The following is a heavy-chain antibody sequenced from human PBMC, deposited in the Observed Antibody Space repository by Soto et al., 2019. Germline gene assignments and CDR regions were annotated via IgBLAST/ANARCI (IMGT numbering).Heavy chain of an antibody. V-gene: IGHV4-30-4*01. Sequence: PPGKGLEWIGYIYYSGSTYYNPSLKSRVTISVDTSKNQFPLKLSSVTAADTAVFFFQGEDGIRDVRSVSAFLLNRSSDL. CDR2: IYYSGST. D-gene: IGHD3-10*02. J-gene: IGHJ2*01. CDR3: QGEDGIRDVRSVSAFLLNRSSDL.